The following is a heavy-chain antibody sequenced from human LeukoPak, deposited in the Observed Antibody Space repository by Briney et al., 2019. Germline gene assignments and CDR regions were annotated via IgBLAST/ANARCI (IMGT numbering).Heavy chain of an antibody. CDR2: INHSRST. Sequence: PSETLSLTCAVYGGSFSGYYWSWIRQPPGKGLEWIGEINHSRSTNYNPSLKSRVTISVDTSKNQFSLKLSSVTVADTAIYYCARSGLTGMRQYARKNDYCYGMEVWGQGATVIVSS. CDR3: ARSGLTGMRQYARKNDYCYGMEV. J-gene: IGHJ6*02. V-gene: IGHV4-34*01. CDR1: GGSFSGYY. D-gene: IGHD1-1*01.